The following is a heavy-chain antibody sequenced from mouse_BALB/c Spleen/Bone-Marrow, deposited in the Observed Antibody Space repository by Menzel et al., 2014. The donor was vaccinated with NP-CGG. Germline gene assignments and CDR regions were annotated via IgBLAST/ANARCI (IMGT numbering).Heavy chain of an antibody. CDR2: IDPYSGGT. CDR3: SRGVLAYFDY. V-gene: IGHV1S135*01. CDR1: GYAFTNYN. D-gene: IGHD2-14*01. Sequence: VQLQQSGPELGKPGASVKVSCKASGYAFTNYNMNWVKQSHGKSLEWIGYIDPYSGGTNYNQKFRGKATLTVDKSSSTAYMHLNSLTSEDSAVYYCSRGVLAYFDYWGQGTTLTVSS. J-gene: IGHJ2*01.